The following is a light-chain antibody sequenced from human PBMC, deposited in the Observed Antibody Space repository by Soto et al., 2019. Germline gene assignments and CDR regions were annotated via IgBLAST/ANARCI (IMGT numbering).Light chain of an antibody. Sequence: QSVLTQPPSVSGAPGQRVTIYCTGSSSNNGAGYDVHWYQQLPGTAPKLLIYGNSNRPSGVPDRFSGSKSGTSASLAITGLQAEDEADYYCQSYDSSLSGAVVFGGGTKLTVL. V-gene: IGLV1-40*01. CDR3: QSYDSSLSGAVV. CDR1: SSNNGAGYD. CDR2: GNS. J-gene: IGLJ2*01.